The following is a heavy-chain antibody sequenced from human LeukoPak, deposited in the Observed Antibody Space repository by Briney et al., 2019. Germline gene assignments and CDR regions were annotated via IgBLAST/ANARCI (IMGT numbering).Heavy chain of an antibody. D-gene: IGHD6-13*01. CDR1: GYSISSGHF. V-gene: IGHV4-38-2*02. J-gene: IGHJ5*02. CDR3: ARAYSSSWYFYWFDP. CDR2: IYHSGST. Sequence: PSETLSLTCTVSGYSISSGHFWGWIRQPPGKGLEWIGTIYHSGSTYYNASLESRVTISVDTSKNQFSLKLSSVTAADTAVYYCARAYSSSWYFYWFDPWGQGTLVTVSS.